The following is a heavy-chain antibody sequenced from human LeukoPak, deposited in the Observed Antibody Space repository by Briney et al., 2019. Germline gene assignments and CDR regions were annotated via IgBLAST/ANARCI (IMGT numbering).Heavy chain of an antibody. D-gene: IGHD2-15*01. CDR2: ISSTGSYM. V-gene: IGHV3-21*01. CDR3: AREEPSGGFDY. J-gene: IGHJ4*02. Sequence: PGGSLRLSCAASGFTFSSYSMNWVRQAPGKGLEWVSSISSTGSYMFYADSVKGRFTISRDNAQNSLYLQMNSLRAEDTAMYYCAREEPSGGFDYWGQGTLVTVSS. CDR1: GFTFSSYS.